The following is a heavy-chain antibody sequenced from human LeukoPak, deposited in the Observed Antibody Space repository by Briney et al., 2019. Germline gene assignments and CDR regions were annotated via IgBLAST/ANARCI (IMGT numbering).Heavy chain of an antibody. Sequence: SETLCLTRAVSDYSISSGYYCGWVRQPPGKGLEWIGSIYHSGSTYYNPSLKSRVTISVDTSKNQFSLKLSSVTAADTAVYYCARVSFTMVRGVINYFDYWGQGTLVTVSS. CDR1: DYSISSGYY. CDR3: ARVSFTMVRGVINYFDY. J-gene: IGHJ4*02. V-gene: IGHV4-38-2*01. D-gene: IGHD3-10*01. CDR2: IYHSGST.